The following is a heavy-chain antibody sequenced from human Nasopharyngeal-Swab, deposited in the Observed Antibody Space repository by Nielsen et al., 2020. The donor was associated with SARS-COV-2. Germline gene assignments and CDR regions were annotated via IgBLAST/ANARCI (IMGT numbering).Heavy chain of an antibody. Sequence: GGSLRLSCKASGFTFGDYAMSWFRQAPGKGLEWVGFIRNKYYGGTPEYAAPVKGRLTISRDDSKSVAYLQMNSLKTEDTAVYYCTRDLFSNDYYDAKWFDPWGQGTLVTVSS. CDR3: TRDLFSNDYYDAKWFDP. J-gene: IGHJ5*02. D-gene: IGHD3-22*01. CDR1: GFTFGDYA. CDR2: IRNKYYGGTP. V-gene: IGHV3-49*03.